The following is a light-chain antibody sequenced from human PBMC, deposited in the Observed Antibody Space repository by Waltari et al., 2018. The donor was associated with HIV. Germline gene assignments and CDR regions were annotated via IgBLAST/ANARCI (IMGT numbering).Light chain of an antibody. Sequence: QSVLTQPPSASGTPGQRVTMSCSGSNSNIGRNDVFWYQQLPGTAPKLLIYRSSQRPSGVPDRFSASKSGTSGSLAISGLRSEDEADYYCATWDDNLSGVLFGGGTRLNVL. J-gene: IGLJ2*01. CDR2: RSS. CDR1: NSNIGRND. CDR3: ATWDDNLSGVL. V-gene: IGLV1-47*01.